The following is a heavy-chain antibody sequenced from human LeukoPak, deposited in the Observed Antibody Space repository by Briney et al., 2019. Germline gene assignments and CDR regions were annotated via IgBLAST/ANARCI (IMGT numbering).Heavy chain of an antibody. V-gene: IGHV3-23*01. Sequence: PGGSLRLSCAASGFTFDKHAMTWVRQAPGKGLEWVSGIGISGGDTYYADSVKGRSTISRDNSKNTLYLQMNSLRAEDTAVYFCAKEREVVMRLEPDYWGQGTLVTVSS. J-gene: IGHJ4*02. D-gene: IGHD3-22*01. CDR1: GFTFDKHA. CDR3: AKEREVVMRLEPDY. CDR2: IGISGGDT.